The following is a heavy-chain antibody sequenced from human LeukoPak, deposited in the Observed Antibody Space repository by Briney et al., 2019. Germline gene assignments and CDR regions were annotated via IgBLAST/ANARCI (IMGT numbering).Heavy chain of an antibody. CDR3: ASGIRERGFDY. D-gene: IGHD1-1*01. V-gene: IGHV3-21*01. J-gene: IGHJ4*01. CDR1: GLTFTTNA. CDR2: IEPSGFTI. Sequence: GGSLRLSCAASGLTFTTNAMNWVRQAPGRGLEWVSSIEPSGFTIFYANSVKGRFTISRDNAKNSLYLQMNSLRPDDTALYFCASGIRERGFDYWGHGTLVTVSS.